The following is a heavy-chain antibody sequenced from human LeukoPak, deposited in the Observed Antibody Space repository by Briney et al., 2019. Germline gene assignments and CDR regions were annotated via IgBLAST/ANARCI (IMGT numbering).Heavy chain of an antibody. Sequence: GGSLRLSCVGSGFRFSDYYMSWIRQAPGKGLEWVSYISNDSVDKYYVDSVRGRFTISRDNAKKSMYLQMSGLRVEDTAVYYCARRDWVSGAVRAFDIWGQGTMVTVSS. CDR2: ISNDSVDK. J-gene: IGHJ3*02. CDR1: GFRFSDYY. V-gene: IGHV3-11*04. D-gene: IGHD3-3*01. CDR3: ARRDWVSGAVRAFDI.